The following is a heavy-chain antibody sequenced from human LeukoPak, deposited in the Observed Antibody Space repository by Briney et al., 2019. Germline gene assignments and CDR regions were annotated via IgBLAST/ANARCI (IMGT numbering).Heavy chain of an antibody. D-gene: IGHD1-26*01. CDR3: ARVVRGSISH. CDR2: IYSGGST. J-gene: IGHJ4*02. Sequence: GGSLRLSCAASGFTVSSNYMSWVRQAPGKGLEWVSVIYSGGSTYYADSVKGRFTISRDNSKNTLYLQMNSLRAEDTAVYYCARVVRGSISHWGQGTLLTVSS. CDR1: GFTVSSNY. V-gene: IGHV3-66*02.